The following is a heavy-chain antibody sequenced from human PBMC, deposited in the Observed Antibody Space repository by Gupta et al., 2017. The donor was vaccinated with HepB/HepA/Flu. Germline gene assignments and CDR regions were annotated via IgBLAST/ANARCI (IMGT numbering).Heavy chain of an antibody. CDR3: GRVYSVDWGKNGMDV. CDR2: IRDKPRSHTT. J-gene: IGHJ6*02. Sequence: EVQLVESGGDLVQPGGSLRLSCAASGFTFSDHYMDWVRQAPGRGLEWVGRIRDKPRSHTTEYAASVKDRFTISRDDSKNSLYLQMNSLKTEDTAVYYCGRVYSVDWGKNGMDVWGQGTTVTVSS. D-gene: IGHD5/OR15-5a*01. CDR1: GFTFSDHY. V-gene: IGHV3-72*01.